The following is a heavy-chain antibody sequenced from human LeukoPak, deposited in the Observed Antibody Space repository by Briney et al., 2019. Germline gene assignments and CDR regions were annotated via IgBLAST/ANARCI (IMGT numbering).Heavy chain of an antibody. CDR1: GYSFTSCD. V-gene: IGHV1-8*01. D-gene: IGHD3-22*01. J-gene: IGHJ4*02. CDR3: ARELRDSSGYYRSFGFDY. Sequence: ASVKVSCKASGYSFTSCDINWVRQATGQWLEWMGRRTPNSGNTGYAQKFQGRVTMTRNTSISTAYMELSSLRSEDTAVYYCARELRDSSGYYRSFGFDYWGQGTLVTVSS. CDR2: RTPNSGNT.